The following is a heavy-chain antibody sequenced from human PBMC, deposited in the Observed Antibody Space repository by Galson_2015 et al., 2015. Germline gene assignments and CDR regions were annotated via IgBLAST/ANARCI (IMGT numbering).Heavy chain of an antibody. CDR2: TYYRSKWYN. CDR1: GDSVSSNSAA. CDR3: ARDAGYYGSGVRFDY. V-gene: IGHV6-1*01. Sequence: CAISGDSVSSNSAAWNWIRQSPSRGLEWLGRTYYRSKWYNDYAVSVKSRITINPDTSKNQFSLQLNSVTPEDTAVYYCARDAGYYGSGVRFDYWGQGTLVTVSS. J-gene: IGHJ4*02. D-gene: IGHD3-10*01.